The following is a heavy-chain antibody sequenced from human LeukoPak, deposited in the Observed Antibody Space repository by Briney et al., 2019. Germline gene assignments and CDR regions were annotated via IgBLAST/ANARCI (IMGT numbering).Heavy chain of an antibody. CDR1: GGSISSYY. D-gene: IGHD4-23*01. CDR2: IYTTGST. V-gene: IGHV4-4*07. J-gene: IGHJ4*02. Sequence: SETLSLTCTVSGGSISSYYWSWVRQPAGKGLEWIGRIYTTGSTNYNPSLKSRVTMSVDTSKNQFSLNLTSVTAADTAVYYCARDRTYGGNSGFDYWGRGTLVTLSS. CDR3: ARDRTYGGNSGFDY.